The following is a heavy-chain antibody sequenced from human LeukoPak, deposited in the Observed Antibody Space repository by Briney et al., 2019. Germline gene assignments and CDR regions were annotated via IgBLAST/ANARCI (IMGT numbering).Heavy chain of an antibody. Sequence: GESLKISCKGSGYSFTSYWIGWVRQMPGKGLEWMGIIYPGDSDTRYSTSFQGQVTISADKSISTAYLQWSSLKASDTAMYYCARHFSSSSGGIDYCGQGTLVTVSS. CDR1: GYSFTSYW. D-gene: IGHD6-6*01. J-gene: IGHJ4*02. CDR3: ARHFSSSSGGIDY. CDR2: IYPGDSDT. V-gene: IGHV5-51*01.